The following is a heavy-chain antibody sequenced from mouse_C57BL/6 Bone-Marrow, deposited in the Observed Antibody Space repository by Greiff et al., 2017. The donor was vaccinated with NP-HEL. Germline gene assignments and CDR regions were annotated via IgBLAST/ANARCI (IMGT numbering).Heavy chain of an antibody. V-gene: IGHV1-64*01. D-gene: IGHD2-1*01. J-gene: IGHJ1*03. CDR2: LHPNSGST. CDR3: ARFKGGNYHWYFDV. Sequence: QVQLQQPGAELVKPGASVKLSCKASGYTFTSYWMHWVKQRPGQGLEWIGMLHPNSGSTNYNEKFKSKATLTVDKSSSTAYMQLSSLTSEDSAVYYCARFKGGNYHWYFDVWGTGTTVTVSS. CDR1: GYTFTSYW.